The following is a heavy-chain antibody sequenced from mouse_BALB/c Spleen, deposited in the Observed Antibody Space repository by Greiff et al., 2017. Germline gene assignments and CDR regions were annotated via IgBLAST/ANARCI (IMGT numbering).Heavy chain of an antibody. D-gene: IGHD1-1*01. CDR2: IWSGGST. J-gene: IGHJ4*01. Sequence: VMLVESGPDLVAPSQSLSITCTVSGFSLTSYGVHWVRQSPGKGLEWLGVIWSGGSTDYNAAFISRLSISKDNSKSQVFFKMNSLQANDTAIYYCARNYYGSSYYAMDYWGQGTSVTVSS. CDR1: GFSLTSYG. V-gene: IGHV2-2*02. CDR3: ARNYYGSSYYAMDY.